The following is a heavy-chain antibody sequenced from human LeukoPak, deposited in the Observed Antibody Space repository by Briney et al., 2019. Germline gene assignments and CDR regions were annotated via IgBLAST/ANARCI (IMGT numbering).Heavy chain of an antibody. Sequence: GGSLRLSCAASGFTFDDYAMHWVRQAPGKGLEWVSGISWNSGSIGYADSVKGRFTISRDNAKNSLHLQMNSLRAEDTALYYCAKAVQIYGDCFDYWGQGTLVTVSS. D-gene: IGHD4-17*01. CDR2: ISWNSGSI. J-gene: IGHJ4*02. CDR1: GFTFDDYA. CDR3: AKAVQIYGDCFDY. V-gene: IGHV3-9*01.